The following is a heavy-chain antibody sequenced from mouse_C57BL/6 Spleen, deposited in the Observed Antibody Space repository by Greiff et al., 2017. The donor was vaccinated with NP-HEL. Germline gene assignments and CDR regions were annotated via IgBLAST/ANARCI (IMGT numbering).Heavy chain of an antibody. CDR1: GFTFSSYA. D-gene: IGHD1-1*02. V-gene: IGHV5-4*01. J-gene: IGHJ2*01. Sequence: EVKLVESGGGLVKPGGSLKLSCAASGFTFSSYAMSWVRQTPEKRLEWVATISDGGSYTYYPDNVKGRFTISRDNAKNNLYLQMSHLKSEDTAMYYCARDRWAYYFDYWGQGTTLTVSS. CDR2: ISDGGSYT. CDR3: ARDRWAYYFDY.